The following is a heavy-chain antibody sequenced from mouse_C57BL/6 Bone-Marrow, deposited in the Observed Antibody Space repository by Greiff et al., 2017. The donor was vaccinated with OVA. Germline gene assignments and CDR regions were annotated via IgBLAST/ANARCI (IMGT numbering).Heavy chain of an antibody. D-gene: IGHD1-1*01. CDR2: INPSSGYT. J-gene: IGHJ2*01. CDR1: GYSFTSYT. Sequence: VQLQQPGAELARPGASVKMSCKASGYSFTSYTMHWVKQRPGQGLEWIGYINPSSGYTKYNQKFKDKATLTADKSSSTAYMHLSSLTSEASAVYYGARGYYYGSSNPFDYWGQGTTLTVSS. V-gene: IGHV1-4*01. CDR3: ARGYYYGSSNPFDY.